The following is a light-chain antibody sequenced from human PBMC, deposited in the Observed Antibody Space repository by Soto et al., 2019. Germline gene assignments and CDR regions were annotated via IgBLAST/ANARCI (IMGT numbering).Light chain of an antibody. CDR1: SSDVGGYNY. Sequence: QSVLTQPPSASGSPGQSVTISCTGTSSDVGGYNYVSWYQRHPGKAPKVMIYEVSNRPSGVSNRFSGSKSGNTASLTISGLQAEDEADYYCSSYTSSATFVFGTGTKVTVL. V-gene: IGLV2-14*01. J-gene: IGLJ1*01. CDR3: SSYTSSATFV. CDR2: EVS.